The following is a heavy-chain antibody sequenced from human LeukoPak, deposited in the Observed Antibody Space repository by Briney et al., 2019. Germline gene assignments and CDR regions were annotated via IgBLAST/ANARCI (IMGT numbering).Heavy chain of an antibody. CDR2: IIPILGIA. CDR3: ARSQQQLVFWFDP. V-gene: IGHV1-69*04. CDR1: GGTFSSYA. Sequence: SVKVSCKASGGTFSSYAISWVRQAPGQGLEWMGRIIPILGIANYAQKFQGRVAITADKSTSTAYMELSSLRSEDTAVYYCARSQQQLVFWFDPWGQGTLVTVSS. D-gene: IGHD6-13*01. J-gene: IGHJ5*02.